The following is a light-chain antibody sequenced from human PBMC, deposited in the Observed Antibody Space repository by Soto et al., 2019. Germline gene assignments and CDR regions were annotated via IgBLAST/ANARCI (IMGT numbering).Light chain of an antibody. CDR3: QQAYSTPRLT. CDR1: QSISSY. CDR2: DTS. V-gene: IGKV1-39*01. J-gene: IGKJ5*01. Sequence: DIQMTQSPSSLAASVGDRVTITCRASQSISSYLNWYQQRPGRAPKLLLFDTSKLQSGVPSRFSGSGSGTDFTLTISSLLPEDFATYHCQQAYSTPRLTVGQGTRLEIK.